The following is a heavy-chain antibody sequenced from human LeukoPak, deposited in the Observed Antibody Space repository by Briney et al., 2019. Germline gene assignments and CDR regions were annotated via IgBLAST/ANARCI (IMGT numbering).Heavy chain of an antibody. CDR1: GFTLRSYA. D-gene: IGHD4-23*01. CDR3: ARVFYGGISDYYFDC. J-gene: IGHJ4*02. Sequence: GRALSLSRAASGFTLRSYAMHGVRQAPGKGLEGVAVISYDGSNKYYADSVKGRFTFSRDNSKNTLYLQMNSLRAEDTAVYYCARVFYGGISDYYFDCWGQGTLVTVSS. CDR2: ISYDGSNK. V-gene: IGHV3-30-3*01.